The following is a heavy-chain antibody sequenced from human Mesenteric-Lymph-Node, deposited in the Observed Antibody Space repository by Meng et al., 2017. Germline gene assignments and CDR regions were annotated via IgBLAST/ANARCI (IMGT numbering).Heavy chain of an antibody. CDR2: IYYSGST. Sequence: SETLSLTCTVSGGSISSSSYYWGWIRQPPGKGLEWIGSIYYSGSTYYNPSLKSRVTISVDTSKNQFSLQLSSVTPADTAVYYCASIKTALVFFHFDYWGPGTLVTVSS. V-gene: IGHV4-39*07. CDR3: ASIKTALVFFHFDY. J-gene: IGHJ4*02. D-gene: IGHD5-18*01. CDR1: GGSISSSSYY.